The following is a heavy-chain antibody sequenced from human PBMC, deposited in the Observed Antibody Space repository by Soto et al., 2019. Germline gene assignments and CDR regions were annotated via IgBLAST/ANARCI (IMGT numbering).Heavy chain of an antibody. V-gene: IGHV3-7*01. CDR2: IKQDGSEK. Sequence: GGSLRLSCAASGLTFSSYWMSWVRQAPGKGLEWVANIKQDGSEKYYVDSVKGRFTISRDNAKNSLYLQMNSLRVEDTAVYYCASAYYYDSSGYSPGGYWGQGTLVTVSS. CDR3: ASAYYYDSSGYSPGGY. J-gene: IGHJ4*02. D-gene: IGHD3-22*01. CDR1: GLTFSSYW.